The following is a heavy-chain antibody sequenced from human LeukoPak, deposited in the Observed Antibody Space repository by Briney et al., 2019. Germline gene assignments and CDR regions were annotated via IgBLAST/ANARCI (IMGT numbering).Heavy chain of an antibody. D-gene: IGHD2-15*01. CDR3: AADLLGVGFDP. Sequence: GGSLRLSCAASGFTVSSNYMSWVRQAPGKGLEWVSVIYSGGGTYYADSVKGRFTISRDNYKNTLYLQMNSLRAEDTDVYYCAADLLGVGFDPWGQGTLVTVSS. CDR2: IYSGGGT. CDR1: GFTVSSNY. V-gene: IGHV3-53*01. J-gene: IGHJ5*02.